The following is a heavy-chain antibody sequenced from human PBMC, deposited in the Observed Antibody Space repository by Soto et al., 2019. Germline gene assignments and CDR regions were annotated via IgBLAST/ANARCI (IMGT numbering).Heavy chain of an antibody. Sequence: PSETLSRTXAGYGGSFSGYYWSWIRQPTGKGLEWIGEINHSGSTNYNPSLKSRVTISVDTSKNQFSLKLSSMTAADTAVDYGARGDCGGYCFDYWGQGTLVTVAS. CDR1: GGSFSGYY. CDR3: ARGDCGGYCFDY. V-gene: IGHV4-34*01. D-gene: IGHD2-21*02. CDR2: INHSGST. J-gene: IGHJ4*02.